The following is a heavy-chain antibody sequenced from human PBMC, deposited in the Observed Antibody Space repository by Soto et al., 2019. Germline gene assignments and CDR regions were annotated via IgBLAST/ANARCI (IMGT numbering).Heavy chain of an antibody. Sequence: EVQLVESGGGLVQPGGSLRLSCAASGFTFSSYWMSWVRQAPGKGLEWVANIKQDGSEKYYVDSVKGRFTISRDNAKNSLYLQMNSLRAEDTAVYYCARDLGMAEYQLLYGFDYWGQGTLVTVSS. J-gene: IGHJ4*02. D-gene: IGHD2-2*02. CDR1: GFTFSSYW. V-gene: IGHV3-7*03. CDR3: ARDLGMAEYQLLYGFDY. CDR2: IKQDGSEK.